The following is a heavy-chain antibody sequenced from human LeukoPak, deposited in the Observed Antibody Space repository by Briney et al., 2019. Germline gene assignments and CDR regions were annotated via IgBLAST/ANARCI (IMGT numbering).Heavy chain of an antibody. D-gene: IGHD3-16*01. CDR2: ITNSGNSK. Sequence: PGGSLRLSCAASEFTFSSYSMNWVRQAPGKGLEWVSYITNSGNSKSYADSVKGRFTISRDNTKNSLYLQMNGLRAEDTAVYYCARDGRDYADTFDYWGQGTLVTVSS. V-gene: IGHV3-48*01. J-gene: IGHJ4*02. CDR1: EFTFSSYS. CDR3: ARDGRDYADTFDY.